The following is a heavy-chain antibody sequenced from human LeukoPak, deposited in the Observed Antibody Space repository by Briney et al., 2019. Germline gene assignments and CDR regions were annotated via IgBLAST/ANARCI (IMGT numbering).Heavy chain of an antibody. Sequence: GRSLRLSCAASGFTFDDYAMHWVRQAPGKGLEWVSLISGDGGSTYYADSVKGRFTISRDNSKNSLYLQMNSLRTEDTALYYCAKSRGYSYGRGYYYYGMDVWGQGTTVTVSS. J-gene: IGHJ6*02. CDR2: ISGDGGST. CDR3: AKSRGYSYGRGYYYYGMDV. CDR1: GFTFDDYA. V-gene: IGHV3-43*02. D-gene: IGHD5-18*01.